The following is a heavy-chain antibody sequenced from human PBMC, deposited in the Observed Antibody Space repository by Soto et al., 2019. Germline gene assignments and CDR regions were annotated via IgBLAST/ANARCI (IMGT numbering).Heavy chain of an antibody. CDR2: IDPSDSYT. J-gene: IGHJ5*02. V-gene: IGHV5-10-1*04. Sequence: PGESLKISCKGSGYSFTSYWISWVRQMPGKGLEWMGRIDPSDSYTNYSPSFQGQVTISVDKSISTAYLQWSSLKASDTAIYYCARQLGHDYINNWFDPWGQGTLVTVSS. CDR3: ARQLGHDYINNWFDP. CDR1: GYSFTSYW. D-gene: IGHD4-4*01.